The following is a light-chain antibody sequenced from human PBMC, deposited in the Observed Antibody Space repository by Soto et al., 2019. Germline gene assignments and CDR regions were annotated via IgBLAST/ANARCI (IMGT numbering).Light chain of an antibody. CDR1: SSNIGTNT. V-gene: IGLV1-44*01. CDR2: SNK. Sequence: QAVVTQPPSASGTPGQRVTLSCSGGSSNIGTNTVDWYQQLPGTAPKLLIYSNKQRPSGVPDRFSGSKSGTSASLAISGLQSEDEADYYCAAWDDSLRGQVFGTGTKLTVL. CDR3: AAWDDSLRGQV. J-gene: IGLJ1*01.